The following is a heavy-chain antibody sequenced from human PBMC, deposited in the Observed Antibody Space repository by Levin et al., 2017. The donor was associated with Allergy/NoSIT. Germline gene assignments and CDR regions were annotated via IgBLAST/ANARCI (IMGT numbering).Heavy chain of an antibody. CDR3: ARGGYYDFWSGYSPDY. Sequence: EASVKVSCKASGYTFTSYYMHWVRQAPGQGLEWMGIINPSGGSTSYAQKFQGRVTMTRDTSTSTVYMELSSLRSEDTAVYYCARGGYYDFWSGYSPDYWGQGTLVTVSS. CDR1: GYTFTSYY. D-gene: IGHD3-3*01. CDR2: INPSGGST. V-gene: IGHV1-46*01. J-gene: IGHJ4*02.